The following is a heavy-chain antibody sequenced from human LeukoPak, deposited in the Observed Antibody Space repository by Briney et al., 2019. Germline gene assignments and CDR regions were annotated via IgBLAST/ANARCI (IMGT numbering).Heavy chain of an antibody. Sequence: QSGGSLRLSCAASGFTFSNAWMSWVRQAPGKGLEWVSVIYSGGSTYYADSVKGRFTISRDNSKNTLYLQMNSLRAEDTAVYYCARGNWNKRFDYWGQGTLVTVSS. D-gene: IGHD1/OR15-1a*01. V-gene: IGHV3-53*01. J-gene: IGHJ4*02. CDR1: GFTFSNAW. CDR3: ARGNWNKRFDY. CDR2: IYSGGST.